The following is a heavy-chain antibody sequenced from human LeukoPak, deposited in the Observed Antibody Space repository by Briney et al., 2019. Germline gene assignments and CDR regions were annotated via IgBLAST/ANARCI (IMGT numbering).Heavy chain of an antibody. D-gene: IGHD6-19*01. CDR2: IIPIFGTA. CDR3: ARAGIAVAHTKERPLDY. Sequence: ASVKVSCKASGGTCSNYAISWVRQAPGQGLEWMGGIIPIFGTANYAQKFQGRVTITADESTSTAYMELSSLRSEDTAVYYCARAGIAVAHTKERPLDYWGQGTLVTVSS. CDR1: GGTCSNYA. J-gene: IGHJ4*02. V-gene: IGHV1-69*01.